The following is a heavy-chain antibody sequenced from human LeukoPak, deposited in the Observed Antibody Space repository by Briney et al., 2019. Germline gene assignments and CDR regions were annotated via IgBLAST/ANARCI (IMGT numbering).Heavy chain of an antibody. CDR2: TSTDGSDK. D-gene: IGHD3-10*01. Sequence: GRSLRLSCAASGFTFSSYGMHWVRQAPGKGLEWVAVTSTDGSDKDYADSVKGRFTLSRDNSKNTLYLQMNSLRVEDTAVYYCAKGGTRSWFGEATWGQGTLVTVSS. CDR1: GFTFSSYG. CDR3: AKGGTRSWFGEAT. J-gene: IGHJ5*02. V-gene: IGHV3-30*18.